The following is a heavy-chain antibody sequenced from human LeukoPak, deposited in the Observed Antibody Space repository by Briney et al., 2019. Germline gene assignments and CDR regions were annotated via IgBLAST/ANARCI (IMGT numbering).Heavy chain of an antibody. CDR3: ARGRRTLIVGATRNAFDV. CDR2: ISSSSSYI. D-gene: IGHD1-26*01. J-gene: IGHJ3*01. V-gene: IGHV3-21*01. CDR1: GFTFSSYS. Sequence: PGGSLRLSCAASGFTFSSYSMSWVRQAPGKGLEWVSSISSSSSYIYYADSLKGRFSISRDNSKNTLYLQMNSLRPEDTAVYYCARGRRTLIVGATRNAFDVWGQGTIVTVSS.